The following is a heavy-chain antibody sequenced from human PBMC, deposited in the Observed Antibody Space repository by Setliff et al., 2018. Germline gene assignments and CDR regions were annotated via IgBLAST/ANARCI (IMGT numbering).Heavy chain of an antibody. CDR3: ARDHFGVAGDS. CDR1: GDSISSRTYY. V-gene: IGHV4-61*09. J-gene: IGHJ4*02. Sequence: SSETLSLTCTVSGDSISSRTYYWSWIRQPAGKGLEWIGHIFKSGTNFRPSFRSRVSMSVDTSKSQFSLELTSVTAADTALYYCARDHFGVAGDSWGPGTLVTVSS. CDR2: IFKSGT. D-gene: IGHD3-3*01.